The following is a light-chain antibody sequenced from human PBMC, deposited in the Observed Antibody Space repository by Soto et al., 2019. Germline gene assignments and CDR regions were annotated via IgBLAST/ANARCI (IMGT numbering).Light chain of an antibody. V-gene: IGKV1-33*01. CDR3: QQYENLPT. J-gene: IGKJ5*01. Sequence: DIQMTQSPSSLSASVGDRVTITCQASQDISNYLSWYQQKPGKAPKLLIYDASNLETGVPSRFSGSGSGTDFTFTISSLQPEDIATYYCQQYENLPTFGQGTRLEIK. CDR1: QDISNY. CDR2: DAS.